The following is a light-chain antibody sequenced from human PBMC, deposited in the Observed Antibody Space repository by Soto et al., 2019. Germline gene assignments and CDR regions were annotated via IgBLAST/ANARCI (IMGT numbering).Light chain of an antibody. Sequence: SYELTQPPSVSVAPGKTARITCGGNNIGIKSVHWYQQKPGQAPVLVIYYDSDRPSGIPERFSGSNSGNTATLTISMVEAGDEVDYYCQMWDSSSDHVVFCGGTQLTVL. J-gene: IGLJ2*01. CDR2: YDS. V-gene: IGLV3-21*04. CDR3: QMWDSSSDHVV. CDR1: NIGIKS.